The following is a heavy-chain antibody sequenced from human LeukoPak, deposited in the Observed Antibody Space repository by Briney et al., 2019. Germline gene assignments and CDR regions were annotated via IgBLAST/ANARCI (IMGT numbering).Heavy chain of an antibody. CDR3: ARGRSYSSSWYGAFDI. D-gene: IGHD6-13*01. J-gene: IGHJ3*02. V-gene: IGHV1-69*15. CDR2: IIPIFGTA. CDR1: GGTFSSYA. Sequence: SVKVSCKASGGTFSSYAISWVRQTPGQGLEWVGRIIPIFGTANYAQKFQGRVTITADESTSTAYMELSSLRSEDTAVYYCARGRSYSSSWYGAFDIWGQGTMVTVSS.